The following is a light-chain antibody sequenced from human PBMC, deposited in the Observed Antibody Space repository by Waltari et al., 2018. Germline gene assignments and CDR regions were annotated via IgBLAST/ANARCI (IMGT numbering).Light chain of an antibody. CDR3: SAWDDSLNAWV. Sequence: QSVLTQPPSVSGTPGPRVTISCPGSRSNIGSYAINWYQQFPGTAPKLLIYYNNQRPSGVPDRFSGSKSGTSASLAISGLQSADEADYHCSAWDDSLNAWVFGGGTRLTVL. CDR1: RSNIGSYA. J-gene: IGLJ3*02. V-gene: IGLV1-44*01. CDR2: YNN.